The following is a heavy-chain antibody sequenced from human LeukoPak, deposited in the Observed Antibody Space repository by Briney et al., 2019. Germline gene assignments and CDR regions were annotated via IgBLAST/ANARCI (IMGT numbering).Heavy chain of an antibody. CDR3: AKDAIRGYSHMVY. J-gene: IGHJ4*02. V-gene: IGHV3-23*01. D-gene: IGHD5-18*01. CDR1: GFTFSSYE. Sequence: GGSLRLSCAASGFTFSSYEMNWVRQAPGKGLEWVSAISGSGGSTYYADSVKGRFTISRDNSKNTLYLQMNSLRAEDTAVYYCAKDAIRGYSHMVYWGQGTLVTVSS. CDR2: ISGSGGST.